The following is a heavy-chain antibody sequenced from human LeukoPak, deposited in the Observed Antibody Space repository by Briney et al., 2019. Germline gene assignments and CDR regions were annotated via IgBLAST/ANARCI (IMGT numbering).Heavy chain of an antibody. CDR1: GFTFSSYA. Sequence: GGSLRLSCAASGFTFSSYAMSWVRQAPGKGLEWVAFIRYDGSNKYYADSVKGRFTISRDNSKNTLYLQMNSLRAEDTAVYYCAKVQYPRILGGQGYWGQGTLVTVSS. J-gene: IGHJ4*02. D-gene: IGHD3-16*01. CDR2: IRYDGSNK. CDR3: AKVQYPRILGGQGY. V-gene: IGHV3-30*02.